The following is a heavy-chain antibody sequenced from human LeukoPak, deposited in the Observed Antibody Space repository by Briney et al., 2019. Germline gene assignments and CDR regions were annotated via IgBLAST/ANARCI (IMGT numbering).Heavy chain of an antibody. CDR3: ARDYYDILTHYYGMDV. D-gene: IGHD3-9*01. J-gene: IGHJ6*02. CDR2: ISSSGSTI. CDR1: GFTFSDYY. Sequence: GGSLRLSCAASGFTFSDYYMSWVRQAPGKGLEWVSYISSSGSTIYYADSVKGRFTISRDNAKNSLYLQMNSLRAEDTAVYYCARDYYDILTHYYGMDVWGQGTTVTVSS. V-gene: IGHV3-11*04.